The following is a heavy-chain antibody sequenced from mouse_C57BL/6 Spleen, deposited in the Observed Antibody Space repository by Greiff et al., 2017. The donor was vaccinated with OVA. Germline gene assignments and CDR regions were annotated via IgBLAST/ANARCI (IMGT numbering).Heavy chain of an antibody. Sequence: EVKLVESGEGLVKPGGSLKLSCAASGFTFSSYAMSWVRQTPEKRLEWVAYISSGGDYIYYAATVKGRFTISRDNARNTLYLQMSSLKSEDTAMYYCTRDYYSNFGDWYFDVWGTGTTVTVSS. D-gene: IGHD2-5*01. CDR1: GFTFSSYA. CDR2: ISSGGDYI. V-gene: IGHV5-9-1*02. J-gene: IGHJ1*03. CDR3: TRDYYSNFGDWYFDV.